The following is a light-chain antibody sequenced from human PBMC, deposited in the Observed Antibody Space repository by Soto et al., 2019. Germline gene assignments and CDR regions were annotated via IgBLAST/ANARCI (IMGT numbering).Light chain of an antibody. V-gene: IGKV1-39*01. CDR3: QPIYSPQIK. CDR2: AAS. J-gene: IGKJ5*01. Sequence: DIQITQSPSSLSASVGDRVTSTCRASQSISNYLNWYQQKPGKAPKVLIYAASNLQSGDPSRFSGSGSGTYFTPTISSPQPDDCATYSCQPIYSPQIKLGQGTCLDIX. CDR1: QSISNY.